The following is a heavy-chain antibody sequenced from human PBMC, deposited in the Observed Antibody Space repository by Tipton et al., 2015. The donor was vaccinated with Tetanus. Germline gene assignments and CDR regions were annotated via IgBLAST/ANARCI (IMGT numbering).Heavy chain of an antibody. V-gene: IGHV4-30-2*01. J-gene: IGHJ4*02. D-gene: IGHD1-7*01. CDR3: ARANYESSRKGPFDS. CDR1: GGLITTGGYS. Sequence: TLSLTCTVSGGLITTGGYSWGWIRQLPGQGLEWLGYIYQTDSTYYNPSVTSQLTLSLQRSKNQVSLKLISVTAADTAVYYCARANYESSRKGPFDSWGQGTLVIVSS. CDR2: IYQTDST.